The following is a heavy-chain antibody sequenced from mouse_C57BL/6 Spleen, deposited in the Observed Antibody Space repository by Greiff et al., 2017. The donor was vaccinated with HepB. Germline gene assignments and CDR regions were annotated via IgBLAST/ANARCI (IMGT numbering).Heavy chain of an antibody. V-gene: IGHV3-6*01. J-gene: IGHJ3*01. CDR2: ISYDGSN. CDR1: GYSITSGYY. Sequence: EVQLQQSGPGLVKPSQSLSLTCSVTGYSITSGYYWNWIRQFPGNKLEWMGYISYDGSNNYNPSLKNRISITRDTSKNQFFLKLNSVTTEDTATYYCARRGVMVTTEGFAYWGQGTLVTVSA. D-gene: IGHD2-2*01. CDR3: ARRGVMVTTEGFAY.